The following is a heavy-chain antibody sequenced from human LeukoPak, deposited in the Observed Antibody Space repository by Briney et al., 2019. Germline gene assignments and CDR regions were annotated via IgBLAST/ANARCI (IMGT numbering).Heavy chain of an antibody. J-gene: IGHJ4*02. D-gene: IGHD2-15*01. Sequence: SETLSLTCAVYGGSFSGYYWSWIRQPPGKGPEWIGEINHSGSTNYNPSLKSRVTISVDTSKNQFSLKLSSVTAADTAVYYCARGGPPACSGGSCYSNKLFDYWGQGTLVTVSS. CDR3: ARGGPPACSGGSCYSNKLFDY. CDR2: INHSGST. CDR1: GGSFSGYY. V-gene: IGHV4-34*01.